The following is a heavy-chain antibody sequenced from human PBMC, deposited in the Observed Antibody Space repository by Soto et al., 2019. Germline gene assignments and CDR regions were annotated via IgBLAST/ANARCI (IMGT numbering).Heavy chain of an antibody. V-gene: IGHV3-64*01. CDR2: ISSNGGTT. CDR1: GFTFSSYD. D-gene: IGHD1-7*01. CDR3: VRRVSGNYDY. Sequence: EVQLAASGGGMVQPGGSMRLSCVASGFTFSSYDMHWVRQAPGKGLEYVSSISSNGGTTYYGNSVKGRFTISRDNSNNTLYLQMGSLRAEDMAVYYCVRRVSGNYDYWGQGTLVTVSS. J-gene: IGHJ4*02.